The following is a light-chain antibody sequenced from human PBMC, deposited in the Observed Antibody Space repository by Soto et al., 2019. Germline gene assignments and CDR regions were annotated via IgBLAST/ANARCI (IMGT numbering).Light chain of an antibody. V-gene: IGKV3-15*01. CDR2: GTS. Sequence: IVMTQSPATLSVSPGERATLSCRASQSVGRSLAWYQQKPGQAPRLLIYGTSARATGIPATFSGSGSGTEFTLTISSLQSEDFAIYYCQQYDNWPSVTFVGGTKVEIK. CDR1: QSVGRS. CDR3: QQYDNWPSVT. J-gene: IGKJ4*01.